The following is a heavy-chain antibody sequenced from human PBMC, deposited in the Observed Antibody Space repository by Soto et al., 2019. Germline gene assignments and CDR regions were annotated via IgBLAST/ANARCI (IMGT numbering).Heavy chain of an antibody. V-gene: IGHV4-59*01. CDR2: IYYSGST. CDR3: ARGAEDDYVWGSYRLLY. Sequence: QVQLQESGPGLVKPSETLSLTCTVSGGSISSYYWRWIRQPPGKGLDWLGYIYYSGSTNYNPSLTSRVTISVDTSKNQSSLKLSSVTAADTAVYYCARGAEDDYVWGSYRLLYWGHGTLVTVSS. CDR1: GGSISSYY. D-gene: IGHD3-16*02. J-gene: IGHJ4*01.